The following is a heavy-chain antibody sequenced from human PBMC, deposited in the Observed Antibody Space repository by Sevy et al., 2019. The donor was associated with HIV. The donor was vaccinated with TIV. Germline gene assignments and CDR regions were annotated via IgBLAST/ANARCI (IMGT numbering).Heavy chain of an antibody. J-gene: IGHJ6*02. CDR3: AKDQYSGYAFYYDYYYGMDV. D-gene: IGHD5-12*01. V-gene: IGHV3-23*01. CDR2: ISGSGGST. CDR1: GFTFSSYA. Sequence: GGSLRLSCAASGFTFSSYAMSWVRQAPGKGLEWVSAISGSGGSTYYADSVKGRFTISRDNSKNTLYLQMNSLRAEDMAVYYCAKDQYSGYAFYYDYYYGMDVWGQGTTVTVSS.